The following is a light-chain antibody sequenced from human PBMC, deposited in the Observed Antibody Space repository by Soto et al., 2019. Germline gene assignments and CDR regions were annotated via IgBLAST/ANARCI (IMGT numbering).Light chain of an antibody. J-gene: IGKJ5*01. V-gene: IGKV3-20*01. CDR1: QSVRTY. CDR3: QQHGTSPIT. Sequence: EIVLTHSPATLSLSPCERATLSSRASQSVRTYLVWYQQKPGQAPRLLIYDTSTRATGVPDRFSGSGSGTDFTLTISRLEPEDFAVYYCQQHGTSPITFGQGTRLEI. CDR2: DTS.